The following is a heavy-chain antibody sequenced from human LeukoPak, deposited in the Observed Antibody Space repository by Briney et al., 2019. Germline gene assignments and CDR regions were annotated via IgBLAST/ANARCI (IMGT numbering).Heavy chain of an antibody. V-gene: IGHV3-53*04. D-gene: IGHD6-13*01. CDR2: IYSGGST. CDR3: ARARYSSSWFDY. CDR1: GFIVSSNY. Sequence: GGSLRLSCAASGFIVSSNYMSWVRQAPGKGLEWVSVIYSGGSTYYADSVKGRFTISRHNSKSTLYLQMNSLRAEDTAVYYCARARYSSSWFDYWGQGTLVTVSS. J-gene: IGHJ5*01.